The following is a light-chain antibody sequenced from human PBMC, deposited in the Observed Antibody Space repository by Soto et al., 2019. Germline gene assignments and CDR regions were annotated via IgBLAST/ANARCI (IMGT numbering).Light chain of an antibody. J-gene: IGLJ2*01. CDR3: AAWDDRLNGPA. CDR1: YSNIGIND. V-gene: IGLV1-44*01. CDR2: DTS. Sequence: QSVLSQPPSASGTPGQTVTVSCSGTYSNIGINDVHWYRQLSGTAPQILIYDTSQRATGVPDRFSGSRSGTSASLVISGLQTEDEADYHCAAWDDRLNGPALGGGTKLTVL.